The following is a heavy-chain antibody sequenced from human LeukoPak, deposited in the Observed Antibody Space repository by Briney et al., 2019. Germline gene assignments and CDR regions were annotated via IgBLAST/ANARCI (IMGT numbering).Heavy chain of an antibody. D-gene: IGHD6-19*01. V-gene: IGHV1-69*06. CDR2: IIPIFGTA. J-gene: IGHJ4*02. Sequence: ASVKVSCKASGGTFSGYAISWVRQAPGQGLEWMGGIIPIFGTANYAQKFQGRVTITADKSTSTAYMELSSLRSEDTAVYYCARYYSGWYYFDYWGQGTLVTVSS. CDR1: GGTFSGYA. CDR3: ARYYSGWYYFDY.